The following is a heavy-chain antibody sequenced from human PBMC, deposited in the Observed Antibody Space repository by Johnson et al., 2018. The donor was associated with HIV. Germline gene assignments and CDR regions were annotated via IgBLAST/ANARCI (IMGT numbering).Heavy chain of an antibody. J-gene: IGHJ3*02. D-gene: IGHD1-1*01. CDR3: ARGFWRRVSTGAFEI. V-gene: IGHV3-30*03. Sequence: QVQLVESGGGVVQPGRSLRLSCVASGFTFRSYGMHWVRQAPGKGLEWVAFVSYDGTNEFYSDSVKGRFTVSRDSSKNTLFLQMNSLRAEDTALYYCARGFWRRVSTGAFEIWGQGTMVTVSS. CDR1: GFTFRSYG. CDR2: VSYDGTNE.